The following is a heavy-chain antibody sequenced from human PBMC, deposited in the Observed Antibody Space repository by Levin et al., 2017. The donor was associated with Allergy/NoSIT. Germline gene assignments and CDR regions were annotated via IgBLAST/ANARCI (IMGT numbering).Heavy chain of an antibody. CDR3: ERKLRGSSAYDAFDV. V-gene: IGHV3-7*03. Sequence: GGSLRLSCAATGFTFRDYWMTWVRQTPGRGLEWVANIDQDGSQKYYVDSVKGRFTISRDNAKNSVDLQMNYLRDDDTAVYYCERKLRGSSAYDAFDVWGHGTMVTFSS. CDR1: GFTFRDYW. D-gene: IGHD5-12*01. CDR2: IDQDGSQK. J-gene: IGHJ3*01.